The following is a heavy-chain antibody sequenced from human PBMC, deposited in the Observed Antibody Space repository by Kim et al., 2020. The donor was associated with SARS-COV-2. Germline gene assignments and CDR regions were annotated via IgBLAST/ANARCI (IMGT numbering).Heavy chain of an antibody. J-gene: IGHJ5*02. Sequence: ASVKVSCKVSGYTLTELSMHWVRQAPGKGLEWMGGFYPEDGDTIYAQKFQGRVTMTEDTSTDTAYMALSSLSSEDTAVYYCATSAPIAAAGNWFDPWGQGTLVTVSS. CDR1: GYTLTELS. CDR3: ATSAPIAAAGNWFDP. D-gene: IGHD6-13*01. V-gene: IGHV1-24*01. CDR2: FYPEDGDT.